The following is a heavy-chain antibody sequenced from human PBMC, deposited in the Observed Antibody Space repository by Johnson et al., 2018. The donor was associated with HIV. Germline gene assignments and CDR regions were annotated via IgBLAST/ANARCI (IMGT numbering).Heavy chain of an antibody. J-gene: IGHJ3*02. CDR2: ISGSGGST. V-gene: IGHV3-23*04. CDR3: TRGRHSLDAFDM. Sequence: VQVVESGGGLVQPGGSLRLSCAASGFTFSSYAMSWVRQAPGKGLEWVSAISGSGGSTYYADSVKGRFTISRDNSKNSLYLQMNSLRAEDTAVYYCTRGRHSLDAFDMWGQGTMVTVSS. D-gene: IGHD2-21*01. CDR1: GFTFSSYA.